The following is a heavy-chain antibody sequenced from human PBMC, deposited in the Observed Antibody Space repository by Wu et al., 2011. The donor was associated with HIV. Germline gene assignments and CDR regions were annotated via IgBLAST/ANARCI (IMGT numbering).Heavy chain of an antibody. V-gene: IGHV1-69*14. CDR1: GGTFSNSV. D-gene: IGHD1-26*01. CDR2: IIPIFGTP. J-gene: IGHJ4*02. Sequence: QVQLVQSGAEVQKPGSSVKVSCKASGGTFSNSVVSWVRQAPGQGLEWMGRIIPIFGTPNYAQKFQGRVTITADKSTTMAYMELRSLRSEDTAVYYCTSVIVGTTRPHYWGQGTLVTVSS. CDR3: TSVIVGTTRPHY.